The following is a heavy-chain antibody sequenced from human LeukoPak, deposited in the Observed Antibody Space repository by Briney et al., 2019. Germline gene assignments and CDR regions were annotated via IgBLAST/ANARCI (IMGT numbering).Heavy chain of an antibody. D-gene: IGHD3-3*01. V-gene: IGHV4-38-2*01. Sequence: SETLSLTCGVSGYSISSGYYWGWIRQPPGKGLEWIGSIYHSGSTYYYPSLKSRVTISVDTSKNQFSLKLRSVTAADTALYYCERWDSGEWFHDAFDIWGQGTRVTVSS. CDR1: GYSISSGYY. CDR3: ERWDSGEWFHDAFDI. J-gene: IGHJ3*02. CDR2: IYHSGST.